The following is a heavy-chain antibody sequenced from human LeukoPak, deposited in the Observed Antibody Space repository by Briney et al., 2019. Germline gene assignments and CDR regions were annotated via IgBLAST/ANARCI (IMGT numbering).Heavy chain of an antibody. CDR1: GFTFSRYG. D-gene: IGHD5-12*01. CDR2: INQDGSQK. Sequence: GGSLRLSCKASGFTFSRYGMNWVRQAPGKGLEWVANINQDGSQKYYVDSVRGRFTISRDNAKNSLFLQMNSLRAEDTAVYYCARDLGSGFDLGDYWGQGTLATVSS. V-gene: IGHV3-7*01. CDR3: ARDLGSGFDLGDY. J-gene: IGHJ4*02.